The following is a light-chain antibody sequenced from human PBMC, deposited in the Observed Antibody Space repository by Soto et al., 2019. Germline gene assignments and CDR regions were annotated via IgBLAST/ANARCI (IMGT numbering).Light chain of an antibody. Sequence: DLRIPQYSFYLSAAVGDRVTRTCQASQDISDYLNWYQQKPGAANKILIYDAYNLQAGVQSRFSGSGSGTEFTLTISSLQPEDVATYYCKKYDNIQLTVGGGHKGAIK. CDR1: QDISDY. J-gene: IGKJ4*01. CDR3: KKYDNIQLT. V-gene: IGKV1-33*01. CDR2: DAY.